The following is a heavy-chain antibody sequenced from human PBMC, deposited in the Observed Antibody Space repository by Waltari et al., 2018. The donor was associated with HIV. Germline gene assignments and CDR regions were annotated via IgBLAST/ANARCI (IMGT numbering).Heavy chain of an antibody. CDR1: GFTFSSYS. D-gene: IGHD4-17*01. J-gene: IGHJ1*01. CDR2: ISSSSSYI. CDR3: ARDLDGDYVAYFQH. V-gene: IGHV3-21*01. Sequence: EVQLVESGGGLVKPGGSLRLSCAASGFTFSSYSMNWVRQAPGKGVECVSSISSSSSYIYYADSVKGRFTISRDNAKNSLYLQMNSLRAEDTAVYYCARDLDGDYVAYFQHWGQGTLVTVSS.